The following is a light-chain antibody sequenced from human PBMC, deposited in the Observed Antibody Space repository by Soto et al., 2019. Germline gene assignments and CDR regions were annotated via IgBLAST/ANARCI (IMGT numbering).Light chain of an antibody. CDR2: GAS. J-gene: IGKJ2*01. CDR1: QSVTTN. Sequence: ETVLTQSPATLSVSPGERATFSCRASQSVTTNLAWYQQKPGQVPRLLIYGASTRATGIPAGFSGSGSGTEFTLSISSLQSDDFAIYHCQQYHSWPHTFGQGTKLEIK. CDR3: QQYHSWPHT. V-gene: IGKV3-15*01.